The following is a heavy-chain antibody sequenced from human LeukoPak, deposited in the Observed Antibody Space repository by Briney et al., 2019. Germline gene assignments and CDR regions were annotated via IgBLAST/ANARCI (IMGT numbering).Heavy chain of an antibody. CDR2: MNPNSGNT. V-gene: IGHV1-8*01. Sequence: EASVTVSCTASGYTFTIYDINWVRQATGQGLEWMGWMNPNSGNTGYAQKFQGRVTMTRNTSISTAYMELSSLRSEDTAVYYCARGALAASFDYWGQGTLVTVSS. CDR3: ARGALAASFDY. CDR1: GYTFTIYD. J-gene: IGHJ4*02. D-gene: IGHD6-6*01.